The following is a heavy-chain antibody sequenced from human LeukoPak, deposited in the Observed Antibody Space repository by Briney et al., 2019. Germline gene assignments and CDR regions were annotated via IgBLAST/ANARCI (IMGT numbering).Heavy chain of an antibody. D-gene: IGHD3-3*02. CDR2: IIPFFGKV. CDR3: ARETLLAAED. Sequence: GASVKVSCKASGGTFRKFAISWVRQAPGQGLEWMGAIIPFFGKVNYAQKFQGRFTITAEESTSTVYMELSSLTSEDTAVYFCARETLLAAEDWGQGTLVTVSS. J-gene: IGHJ4*02. CDR1: GGTFRKFA. V-gene: IGHV1-69*13.